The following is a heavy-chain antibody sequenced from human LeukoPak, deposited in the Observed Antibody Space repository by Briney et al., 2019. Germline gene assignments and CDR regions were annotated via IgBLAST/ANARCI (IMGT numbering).Heavy chain of an antibody. Sequence: GASVKVSCKASGYTFTSYGISWVRQAPGQGLEWMGWISAYNGNTNYAQKLQGRVTMTTDTSTSTAYMELRSLRSDDTAVYYCARTYYYDSSGYYYLDLDYRGQGTLVTVSS. D-gene: IGHD3-22*01. V-gene: IGHV1-18*01. CDR3: ARTYYYDSSGYYYLDLDY. J-gene: IGHJ4*02. CDR1: GYTFTSYG. CDR2: ISAYNGNT.